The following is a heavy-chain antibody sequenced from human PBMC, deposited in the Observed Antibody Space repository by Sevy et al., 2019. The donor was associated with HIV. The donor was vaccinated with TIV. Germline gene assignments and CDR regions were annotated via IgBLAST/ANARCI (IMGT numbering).Heavy chain of an antibody. D-gene: IGHD1-26*01. J-gene: IGHJ4*02. CDR1: GGSSTSLY. CDR2: IYYNGHI. CDR3: AGENAWGRGYS. V-gene: IGHV4-59*08. Sequence: SETLSLTCTVSGGSSTSLYWNWIRQPPGKGLEWIANIYYNGHINYNPSLKSRVTISLDTSKNQFSLRLSSVTAADTAMYYCAGENAWGRGYSWGQGTLVTVSS.